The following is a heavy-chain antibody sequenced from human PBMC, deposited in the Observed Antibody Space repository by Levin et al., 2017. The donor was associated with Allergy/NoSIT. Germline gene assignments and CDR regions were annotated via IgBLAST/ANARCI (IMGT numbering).Heavy chain of an antibody. CDR3: ATHRPLRYVDWLSGRR. Sequence: SETLSLTCTVSGGSISSSSYYWGWIRQPPGKGLEWIGSISYLGSTYYNPTLKSRVTISVDTSKNQFSLKPGSVTAADTAVYYSATHRPLRYVDWLSGRRWGQGTLVTVSS. CDR1: GGSISSSSYY. V-gene: IGHV4-39*01. J-gene: IGHJ4*02. CDR2: ISYLGST. D-gene: IGHD3-9*01.